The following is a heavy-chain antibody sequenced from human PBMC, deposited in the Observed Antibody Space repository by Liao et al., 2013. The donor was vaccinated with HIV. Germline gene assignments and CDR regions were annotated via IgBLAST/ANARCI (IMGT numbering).Heavy chain of an antibody. CDR2: INHSGST. V-gene: IGHV4-34*01. D-gene: IGHD3-10*01. Sequence: QVQLQQWGAGLLKPSETLSLTCAVYGGSFSGYYWSWIRQPPGKGLEWIGEINHSGSTNYNPSLKSRVTISVDTSTNQFSLNLSSLTAADTAVYYCARAPLRGFDSWGQGTLVTVSS. CDR3: ARAPLRGFDS. CDR1: GGSFSGYY. J-gene: IGHJ4*02.